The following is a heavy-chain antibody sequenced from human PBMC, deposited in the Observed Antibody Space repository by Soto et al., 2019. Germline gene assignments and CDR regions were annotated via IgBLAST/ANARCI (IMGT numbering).Heavy chain of an antibody. CDR1: GGSFSGYY. D-gene: IGHD3-16*02. Sequence: QVQLQQWGAGLLKPSETLSLTCAVYGGSFSGYYWSWIRQPPGKGLEWIGEINHSGSTNYNPSLKSRVTISVDTSKNQFSLKLSSVTAADTAVYYCARGLVMITFGGVIVPRGTFDYWGQGTLVTVS. CDR2: INHSGST. J-gene: IGHJ4*02. V-gene: IGHV4-34*01. CDR3: ARGLVMITFGGVIVPRGTFDY.